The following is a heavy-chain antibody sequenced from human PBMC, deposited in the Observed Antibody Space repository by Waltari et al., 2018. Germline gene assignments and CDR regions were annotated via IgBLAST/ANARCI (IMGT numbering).Heavy chain of an antibody. Sequence: QVQLVQSGAEVKKPGASVKVSCKASGYTFTGYSMHWVRQAPGQGLEWMGWINPNSGGTNYAQKFQGRVTMTRDTSISTAYMELSRLRSDDTAVYYCARDGALAAAGYYFDYWGQGTLVTVSS. CDR1: GYTFTGYS. CDR3: ARDGALAAAGYYFDY. CDR2: INPNSGGT. D-gene: IGHD6-13*01. V-gene: IGHV1-2*02. J-gene: IGHJ4*02.